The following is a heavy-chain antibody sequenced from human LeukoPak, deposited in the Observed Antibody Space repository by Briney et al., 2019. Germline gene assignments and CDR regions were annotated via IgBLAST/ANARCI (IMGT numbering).Heavy chain of an antibody. CDR3: ARGVKEQWLVVSYYYYYMDV. J-gene: IGHJ6*03. Sequence: ASVKVSCKASGYTFTSYDINWVRQATGQGLEWMGWMNPNSGNTGYAQKFQGRVTITRNTSISTAYMELSSLRSEDTAVYYCARGVKEQWLVVSYYYYYMDVWGKGTTVTVSS. D-gene: IGHD6-19*01. CDR1: GYTFTSYD. CDR2: MNPNSGNT. V-gene: IGHV1-8*03.